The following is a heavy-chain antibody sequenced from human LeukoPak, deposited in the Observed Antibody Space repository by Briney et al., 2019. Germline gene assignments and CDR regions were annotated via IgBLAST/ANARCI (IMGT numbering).Heavy chain of an antibody. CDR2: IDPSDSYT. J-gene: IGHJ4*02. CDR3: ARVTYSSGWCFDY. V-gene: IGHV5-10-1*01. D-gene: IGHD6-19*01. Sequence: GESLKISCKGSGYSFTSYWISWVRQMPGKGLEWMGRIDPSDSYTTYSPSFQGHVTISADKSISTAYLQWSSLKASDTAMYYCARVTYSSGWCFDYWGQGTLVTVSS. CDR1: GYSFTSYW.